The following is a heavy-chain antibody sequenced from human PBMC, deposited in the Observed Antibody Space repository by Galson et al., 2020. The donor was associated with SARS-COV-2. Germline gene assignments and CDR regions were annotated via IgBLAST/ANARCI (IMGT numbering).Heavy chain of an antibody. CDR3: AKILSVADTFDY. J-gene: IGHJ4*02. CDR2: ISYDGSNK. CDR1: GFTFRSYG. D-gene: IGHD6-19*01. V-gene: IGHV3-30*18. Sequence: GRSLRISCAASGFTFRSYGMHWVRQAPGKGLEWVAVISYDGSNKYYADSVKGRFTISRDNSKNTLYLQMNSLRAEDTAVYYCAKILSVADTFDYWGQGTLVTVSS.